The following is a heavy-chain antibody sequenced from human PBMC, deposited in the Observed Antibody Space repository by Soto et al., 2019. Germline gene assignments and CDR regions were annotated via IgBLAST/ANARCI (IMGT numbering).Heavy chain of an antibody. D-gene: IGHD1-20*01. Sequence: RASVKVSCKASGGTFSSYAISWVRQAPGQGLEWMGGIIPIFGTANYAQKFQGRVTITADESTSTAYMELSSLRSEDTAVYYCARSITGTFYGMDVWGQGTTVTVSS. CDR1: GGTFSSYA. V-gene: IGHV1-69*13. J-gene: IGHJ6*02. CDR3: ARSITGTFYGMDV. CDR2: IIPIFGTA.